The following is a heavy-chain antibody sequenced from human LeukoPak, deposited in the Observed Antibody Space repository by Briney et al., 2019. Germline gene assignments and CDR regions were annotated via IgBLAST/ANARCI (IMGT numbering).Heavy chain of an antibody. CDR1: GFTFSSYG. D-gene: IGHD2-2*01. CDR3: ARTAARVYYFDY. Sequence: GGSLRLSCAASGFTFSSYGMHWVRQAPGKGLEWVAVIWYDGSNKYYADSVKGRFTISRDNSKNTLYLQMNSLRAGDTAVYYCARTAARVYYFDYWGQGTLVTVSS. J-gene: IGHJ4*02. V-gene: IGHV3-33*01. CDR2: IWYDGSNK.